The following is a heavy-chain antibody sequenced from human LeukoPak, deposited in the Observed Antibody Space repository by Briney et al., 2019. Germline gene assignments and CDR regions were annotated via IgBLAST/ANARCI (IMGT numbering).Heavy chain of an antibody. Sequence: PGGSLRLSCAASGFTFSSYAMSWVRQAPGKGLEWVSAISGSGGSTYYADSVKGRFTISRDNSKNTLYLQMNSLRAEDTAVYHCANLRPIYLYFDPWGQGTLVTVSS. CDR2: ISGSGGST. CDR1: GFTFSSYA. D-gene: IGHD2-2*02. CDR3: ANLRPIYLYFDP. V-gene: IGHV3-23*01. J-gene: IGHJ5*02.